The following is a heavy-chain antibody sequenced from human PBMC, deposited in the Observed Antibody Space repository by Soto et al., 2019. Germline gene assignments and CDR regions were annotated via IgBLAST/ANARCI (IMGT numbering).Heavy chain of an antibody. J-gene: IGHJ3*02. CDR1: GFAFSSYA. Sequence: PGGSLRLSCAASGFAFSSYAMNWVRQAPGKGLEWVSAISGSGGSTYYADSVKGRFTISRDNSKNTLYLQMNSLRAEDTAVYYCARDLCGGDCNDAFDIWGQGTMVTVSS. CDR2: ISGSGGST. V-gene: IGHV3-23*01. D-gene: IGHD2-21*02. CDR3: ARDLCGGDCNDAFDI.